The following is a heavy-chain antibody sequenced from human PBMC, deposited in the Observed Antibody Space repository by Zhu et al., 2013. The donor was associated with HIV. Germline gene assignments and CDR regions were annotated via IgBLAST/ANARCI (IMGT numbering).Heavy chain of an antibody. J-gene: IGHJ5*02. V-gene: IGHV1-8*01. Sequence: QVQLVQSGAEVKRPGASVKVSCRASGYTFTSYDFNWVRQASGQGLEWMGWMSPNSGNTGYAHKFQGRVTMTRDTSISTAYMELSSLTSEDTAVYYCARTAARPSGWFDPWGQGTLVTVSS. D-gene: IGHD6-6*01. CDR2: MSPNSGNT. CDR3: ARTAARPSGWFDP. CDR1: GYTFTSYD.